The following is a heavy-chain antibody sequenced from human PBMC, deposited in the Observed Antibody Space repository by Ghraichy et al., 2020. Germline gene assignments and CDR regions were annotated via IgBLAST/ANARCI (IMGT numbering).Heavy chain of an antibody. J-gene: IGHJ6*02. CDR2: IYHSGST. V-gene: IGHV4-30-2*01. D-gene: IGHD3-10*01. CDR3: ARVGLHGFFSMDV. CDR1: GGSISSGGYS. Sequence: SETLSLTCAVSGGSISSGGYSWSWIRQPPGKGLEWIGYIYHSGSTYYNPSLKSRVTISVDRSKNQFSLKLSSVTAADTAVYYCARVGLHGFFSMDVWGQGTTVTVSS.